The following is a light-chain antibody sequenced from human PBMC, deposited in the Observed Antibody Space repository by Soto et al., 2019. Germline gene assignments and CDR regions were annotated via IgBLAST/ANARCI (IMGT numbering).Light chain of an antibody. V-gene: IGLV2-11*01. CDR1: SSDVGGYNY. CDR3: CSYAGSSYV. J-gene: IGLJ1*01. Sequence: QSALTQPRSVSGSPGQSVTISCTGTSSDVGGYNYVSWYQQHPGKAPKFMFYDVSKRPSGVPDRFSGSKSGNTASLTISGLQAEDEADYYCCSYAGSSYVFGAGTKLTVL. CDR2: DVS.